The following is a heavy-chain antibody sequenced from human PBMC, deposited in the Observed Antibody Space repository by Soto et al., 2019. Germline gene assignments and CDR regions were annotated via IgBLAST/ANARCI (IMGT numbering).Heavy chain of an antibody. J-gene: IGHJ5*02. D-gene: IGHD2-8*01. CDR2: IYYSGST. CDR3: ARETREWSRNWFDP. V-gene: IGHV4-31*03. CDR1: GGSISSGGYY. Sequence: QVQLQESGPGLVKPSQTLSLTCTVSGGSISSGGYYWSWIRQHPGKGLEWIGYIYYSGSTYYNPSLKIRVTISVDTSKNQCSLKLSSVTAADTAVYYCARETREWSRNWFDPWGQGTLVTVSS.